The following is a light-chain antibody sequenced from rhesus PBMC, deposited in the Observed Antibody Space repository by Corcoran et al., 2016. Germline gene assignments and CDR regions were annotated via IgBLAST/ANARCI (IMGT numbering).Light chain of an antibody. CDR3: QQYNSLPLT. J-gene: IGKJ4*01. CDR1: QGISSY. Sequence: DIQMTQSPSSLSASVGDRVTITCRASQGISSYLNWYQQKPGKAPKLLIYYAKRLESGVPSRFSGSGSVTECTLTISSLQPEDFATYYCQQYNSLPLTVGGGTKVEIK. V-gene: IGKV1-32*01. CDR2: YAK.